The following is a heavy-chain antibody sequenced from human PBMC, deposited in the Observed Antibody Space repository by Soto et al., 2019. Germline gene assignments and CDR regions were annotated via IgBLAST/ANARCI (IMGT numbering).Heavy chain of an antibody. Sequence: QVQLQESGPGLVKPSGTLSLTCAVSSGSISSSNWWSWVRQPPGKGLEWIGEIYHSGSTNYNPSLKSRVTTSVDQSKNQFSLKLSSVTAADTAVYYCARTSYTWDWYFDLWGRGTLVTVSS. V-gene: IGHV4-4*02. CDR3: ARTSYTWDWYFDL. CDR2: IYHSGST. CDR1: SGSISSSNW. D-gene: IGHD3-16*01. J-gene: IGHJ2*01.